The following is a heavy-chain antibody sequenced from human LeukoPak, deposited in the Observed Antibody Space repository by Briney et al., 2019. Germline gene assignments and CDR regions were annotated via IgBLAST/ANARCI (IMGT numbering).Heavy chain of an antibody. CDR3: ARTSPTYHHMEL. CDR1: GYTFTSYD. V-gene: IGHV1-8*01. Sequence: ASVKVSCKASGYTFTSYDINWVRQATGQGLEWMGWMNPNSGNTGYAQKFQGRVTITRNTSISTAYMELSSQISEYTAVYSFARTSPTYHHMELWGKGTTVHVFS. J-gene: IGHJ6*03. D-gene: IGHD4-17*01. CDR2: MNPNSGNT.